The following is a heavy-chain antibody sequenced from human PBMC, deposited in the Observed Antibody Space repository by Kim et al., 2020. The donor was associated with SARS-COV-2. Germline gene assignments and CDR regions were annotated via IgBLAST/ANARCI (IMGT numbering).Heavy chain of an antibody. Sequence: RFTISRDNAKNSLYLQMNSLRAEDTAVYYCARDLFPYCGGDCYTPDAFDIWGQGTMVTVSS. V-gene: IGHV3-11*06. CDR3: ARDLFPYCGGDCYTPDAFDI. D-gene: IGHD2-21*02. J-gene: IGHJ3*02.